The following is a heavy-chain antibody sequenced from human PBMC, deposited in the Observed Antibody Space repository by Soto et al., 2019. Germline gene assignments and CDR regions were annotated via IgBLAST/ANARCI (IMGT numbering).Heavy chain of an antibody. J-gene: IGHJ5*02. V-gene: IGHV1-46*01. CDR2: INPSGGST. CDR1: GYTFTIYY. CDR3: ALEARYYYDSSGYFLGP. Sequence: GASVKVSCKASGYTFTIYYRHWVRQAPGQGLEWMGIINPSGGSTSYAQKFQGRVTMTRDTSTSTVYMELSSLRSEDTAVYYCALEARYYYDSSGYFLGPWGQGTLVTVSS. D-gene: IGHD3-22*01.